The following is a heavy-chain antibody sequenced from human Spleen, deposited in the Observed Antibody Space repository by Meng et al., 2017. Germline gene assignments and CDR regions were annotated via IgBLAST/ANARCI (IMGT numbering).Heavy chain of an antibody. D-gene: IGHD7-27*01. J-gene: IGHJ4*02. CDR1: GFTFDDYA. V-gene: IGHV3-9*01. CDR3: AKSRASSGY. CDR2: ISWKSNNI. Sequence: SLKISCTASGFTFDDYAMHWVRQAPGKGLEWVSFISWKSNNIAYAESVKGRFTISRDNAKNSLYLQMDSLRAEDTAVYYCAKSRASSGYWGQGTLVTVSS.